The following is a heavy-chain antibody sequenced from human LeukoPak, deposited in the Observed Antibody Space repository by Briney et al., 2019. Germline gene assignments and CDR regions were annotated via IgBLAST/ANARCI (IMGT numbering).Heavy chain of an antibody. CDR3: ARSPTSWYFDY. Sequence: GGSLRLSCAASGFTFSSYEMNWVRQAPGKGLEWVSYISSSGSTIYYADSVKGRFTISRDNSKNTLYLQMNSLRPEDTSVYYCARSPTSWYFDYWGQGTLVTVSS. CDR1: GFTFSSYE. D-gene: IGHD2-2*01. J-gene: IGHJ4*02. V-gene: IGHV3-48*03. CDR2: ISSSGSTI.